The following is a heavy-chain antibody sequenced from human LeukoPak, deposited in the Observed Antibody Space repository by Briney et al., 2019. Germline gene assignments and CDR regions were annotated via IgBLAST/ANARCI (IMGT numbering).Heavy chain of an antibody. V-gene: IGHV3-23*01. CDR3: AKDHGYCSSTSCYRGPYGMDV. CDR1: GFTFSSYA. D-gene: IGHD2-2*03. CDR2: ISGSGGST. J-gene: IGHJ6*02. Sequence: GGSLRLSCAASGFTFSSYAMSWVRQAPGKGLEWVSAISGSGGSTYYADSVKGRFTISRDNSKNTLYLQMNSLRAEDTAVYYCAKDHGYCSSTSCYRGPYGMDVWGQGTTVTVSS.